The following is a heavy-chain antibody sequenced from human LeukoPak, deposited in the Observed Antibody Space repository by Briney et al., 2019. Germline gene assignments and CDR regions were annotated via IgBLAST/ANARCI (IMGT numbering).Heavy chain of an antibody. Sequence: GGSLRLSCAASGFTFSSYEMNWVRQAPGKGLEWVSYISSSGSTIYYADSVKGRFTISRDNAKNSLYLQMNSLRAEDTAVYYCARELLYSSSRYSLDYWGQGTLVTVSS. J-gene: IGHJ4*02. D-gene: IGHD6-13*01. CDR1: GFTFSSYE. CDR3: ARELLYSSSRYSLDY. CDR2: ISSSGSTI. V-gene: IGHV3-48*03.